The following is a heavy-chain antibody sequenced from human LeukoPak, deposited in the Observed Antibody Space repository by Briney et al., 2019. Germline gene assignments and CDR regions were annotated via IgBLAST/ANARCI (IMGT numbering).Heavy chain of an antibody. D-gene: IGHD1-26*01. V-gene: IGHV3-23*01. CDR3: AKLILGARILFAF. J-gene: IGHJ4*02. Sequence: GGSLRLSCVASGFTFSSHAMSWVRQAPGKGLEWVSTISGSGDSTFYADSVKGRFTISRDNSKNTLYLQMSSLRADDTAMYYWAKLILGARILFAFRGQEILVTVSS. CDR1: GFTFSSHA. CDR2: ISGSGDST.